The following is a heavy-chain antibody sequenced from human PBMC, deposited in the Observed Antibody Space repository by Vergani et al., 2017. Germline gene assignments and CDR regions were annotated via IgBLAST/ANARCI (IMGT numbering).Heavy chain of an antibody. V-gene: IGHV3-23*01. J-gene: IGHJ4*02. CDR3: ASQQWELYY. CDR2: ISGSGDNT. CDR1: RFTFYNYA. D-gene: IGHD1-26*01. Sequence: EVQLLESGGGLVQPGGSLRLFCAASRFTFYNYAMTWVRQAPGKGLEGVSSISGSGDNTYYADSVKGRFTVSRDNSKNTLYLRMSSLRVDDTAVYYCASQQWELYYWGQGTLVTVSS.